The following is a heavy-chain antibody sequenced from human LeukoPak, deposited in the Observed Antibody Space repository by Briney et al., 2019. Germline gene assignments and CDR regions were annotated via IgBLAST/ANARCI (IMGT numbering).Heavy chain of an antibody. Sequence: SETLSLTCIVSAGSVSTIDYYWAWIRLPPGKGLEWIGSLSYTGGPFYNASLKGRATISVDTSKNQFSLKLSSVTAADTAVYYCARVGATEYYYYYYYMDVWGKGTTVTVSS. CDR2: LSYTGGP. J-gene: IGHJ6*03. V-gene: IGHV4-39*07. D-gene: IGHD1-26*01. CDR1: AGSVSTIDYY. CDR3: ARVGATEYYYYYYYMDV.